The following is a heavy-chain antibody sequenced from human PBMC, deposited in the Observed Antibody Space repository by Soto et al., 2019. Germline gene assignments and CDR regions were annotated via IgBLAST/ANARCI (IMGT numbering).Heavy chain of an antibody. D-gene: IGHD2-15*01. CDR3: ARARGARYFDD. Sequence: SETLSLTCTVSGCSISSSSYYWGWIRQPPGKGLEWIGSIYYSGSTYYNPSLKSRVTISVDTSKNQFSLKLSSVTAADTALYYCARARGARYFDDWGQGTLVTVSS. CDR1: GCSISSSSYY. J-gene: IGHJ4*02. CDR2: IYYSGST. V-gene: IGHV4-39*07.